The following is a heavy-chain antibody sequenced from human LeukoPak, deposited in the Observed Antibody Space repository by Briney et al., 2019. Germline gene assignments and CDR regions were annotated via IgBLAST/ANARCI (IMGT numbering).Heavy chain of an antibody. V-gene: IGHV1-58*02. CDR1: GFTFTSSA. J-gene: IGHJ3*02. CDR2: IVVGSGDT. D-gene: IGHD6-6*01. CDR3: ARSIAARWDDAFDI. Sequence: SVKVSCKASGFTFTSSAMQWVRQARGQRLEWIGWIVVGSGDTNYAQKFQERVTITRDMSTSTAYMELSSLRSEDTAVYYCARSIAARWDDAFDIWGQGTMVTVSS.